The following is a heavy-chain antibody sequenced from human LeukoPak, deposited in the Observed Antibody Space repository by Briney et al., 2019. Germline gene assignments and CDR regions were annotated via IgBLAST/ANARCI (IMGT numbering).Heavy chain of an antibody. D-gene: IGHD3-22*01. J-gene: IGHJ4*02. CDR1: GGSISRSSYY. V-gene: IGHV4-39*07. Sequence: SETLSLTCTVSGGSISRSSYYWGWIRQPPGKGLERIGSIYYSGSTYYNPSLKSRVTISVDKSKNQFFLNLSSVTAADTAVYYCAGLVGRYSSGLYYYYFDYWGQGTLVTVSS. CDR3: AGLVGRYSSGLYYYYFDY. CDR2: IYYSGST.